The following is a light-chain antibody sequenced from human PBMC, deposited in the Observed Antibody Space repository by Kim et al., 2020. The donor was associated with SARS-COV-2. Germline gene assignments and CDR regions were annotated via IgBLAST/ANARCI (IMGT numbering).Light chain of an antibody. J-gene: IGLJ1*01. CDR2: YDI. Sequence: SYELTQPPSVSVAPGKTARITCGGNNIGTKSVHWYQQKSGQAPVLVIYYDIDRPSGIPERFSGSNSGNTATLTIGRVEAGDEADYYCQVWDSDNDHYVFGTGTKVTVL. CDR1: NIGTKS. V-gene: IGLV3-21*04. CDR3: QVWDSDNDHYV.